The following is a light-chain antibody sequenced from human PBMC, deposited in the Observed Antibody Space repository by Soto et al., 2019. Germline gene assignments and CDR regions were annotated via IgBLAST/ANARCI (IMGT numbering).Light chain of an antibody. CDR3: AAWDDSLSVPA. CDR1: SSNIGSNY. J-gene: IGLJ7*01. CDR2: RNN. V-gene: IGLV1-47*01. Sequence: QSVLTQPPSASGTPEQRVTISCSGSSSNIGSNYVYWYQQLPGTAPKLLIYRNNQRPSGVPDRFSGSKSGTSASLAISGLRSEDEADYYCAAWDDSLSVPAFGGGTQLTVL.